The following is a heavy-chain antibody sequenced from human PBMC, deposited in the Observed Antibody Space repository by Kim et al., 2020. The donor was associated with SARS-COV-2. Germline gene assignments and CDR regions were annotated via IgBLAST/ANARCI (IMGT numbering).Heavy chain of an antibody. D-gene: IGHD1-26*01. CDR2: VYSGSS. CDR1: GGSINTDDYS. CDR3: ARRGGRGYYGLMDF. V-gene: IGHV4-39*01. Sequence: SETLSLTCTVSGGSINTDDYSWGWLRQPPGKGLEWIANVYSGSSFYNPSLKSRVTISVDTSKNQFSLKVNSVTAADTSVYYCARRGGRGYYGLMDFWGQG. J-gene: IGHJ4*02.